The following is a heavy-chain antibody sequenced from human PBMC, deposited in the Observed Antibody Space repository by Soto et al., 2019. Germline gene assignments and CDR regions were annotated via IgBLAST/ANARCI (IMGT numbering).Heavy chain of an antibody. D-gene: IGHD6-6*01. CDR3: ARPPVPKIYWYFDL. J-gene: IGHJ2*01. CDR1: GFTFSNYG. Sequence: GGSLRLSCAASGFTFSNYGMHWVRQAPGKGLEWVAVVWDDGSKKYHGDSVKGRFTIARDNSKNTLYLQMDSLRDEDTAVYYCARPPVPKIYWYFDLWRRGTLVTVSS. CDR2: VWDDGSKK. V-gene: IGHV3-33*01.